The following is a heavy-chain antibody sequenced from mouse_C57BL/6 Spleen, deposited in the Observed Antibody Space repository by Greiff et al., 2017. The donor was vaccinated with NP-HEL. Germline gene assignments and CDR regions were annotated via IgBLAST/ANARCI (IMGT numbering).Heavy chain of an antibody. CDR1: GYSITSGYY. Sequence: EVKLLESGPGLVKPSQSLSLTCSVTGYSITSGYYWNWIRQFPGNKLEWMGYISYDGSNNYNPSLKNRISITRDTSKNQFFLKLNYVTTEDTATDYCARGDDYDAFDYWGQGTTLTVSS. V-gene: IGHV3-6*01. J-gene: IGHJ2*01. CDR2: ISYDGSN. D-gene: IGHD2-4*01. CDR3: ARGDDYDAFDY.